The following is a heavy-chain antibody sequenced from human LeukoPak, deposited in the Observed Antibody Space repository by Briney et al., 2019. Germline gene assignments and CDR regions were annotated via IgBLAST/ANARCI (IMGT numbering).Heavy chain of an antibody. Sequence: ASVKVSCKASGYSFSTHWMHWVRQAPGQGLEWMGIINPSGGFTSYAQKLQGRVTVTRDMSTSTVYMELSNLRSEDTAVYYCARGVVVAAYYYYYMDVWGKGTTVTVSS. CDR1: GYSFSTHW. CDR2: INPSGGFT. J-gene: IGHJ6*03. D-gene: IGHD2-15*01. V-gene: IGHV1-46*01. CDR3: ARGVVVAAYYYYYMDV.